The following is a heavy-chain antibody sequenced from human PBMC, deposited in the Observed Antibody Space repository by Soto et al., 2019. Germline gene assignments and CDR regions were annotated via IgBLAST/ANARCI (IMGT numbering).Heavy chain of an antibody. V-gene: IGHV3-7*01. CDR2: IKQDGSEK. D-gene: IGHD3-22*01. J-gene: IGHJ6*02. Sequence: GGSLRLSCAASGFTFSSYWMSWVRQAPGKGLEWVANIKQDGSEKYYVDSVKGRFTISRDNAKNSLYLQMNSLRAEDTAVYYCARDSTSGYYFGYYYYGMDVWGQGTTVTVYS. CDR3: ARDSTSGYYFGYYYYGMDV. CDR1: GFTFSSYW.